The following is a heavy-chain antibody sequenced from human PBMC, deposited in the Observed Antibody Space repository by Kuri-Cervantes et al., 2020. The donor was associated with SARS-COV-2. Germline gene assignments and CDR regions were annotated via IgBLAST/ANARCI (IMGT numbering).Heavy chain of an antibody. CDR3: VRHPPISAADYYFDY. J-gene: IGHJ4*02. Sequence: SETLSLTCSVFISNFYWSWIRQPPGKGPEWIGFISYSGSTTYNPSLRSRVAISVDTSKNQFSLNVSSMTAADTAVYYCVRHPPISAADYYFDYWGQGALVTVSS. D-gene: IGHD6-25*01. CDR1: ISNFY. V-gene: IGHV4-59*01. CDR2: ISYSGST.